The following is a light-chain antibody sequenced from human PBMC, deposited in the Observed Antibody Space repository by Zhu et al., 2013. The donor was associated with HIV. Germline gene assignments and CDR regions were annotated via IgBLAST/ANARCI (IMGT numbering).Light chain of an antibody. CDR3: ASWDDSLNGWV. CDR1: SSNIGSNT. V-gene: IGLV1-44*01. J-gene: IGLJ3*02. CDR2: NNH. Sequence: QSVLTQPPSASGTPGRRVTISCSGSSSNIGSNTVNWFQQLPGSAPKVLFYNNHQRPSGGPDRFTASKSGTSASLAITDLQSEDEADYYCASWDDSLNGWVFGGGTKLTVL.